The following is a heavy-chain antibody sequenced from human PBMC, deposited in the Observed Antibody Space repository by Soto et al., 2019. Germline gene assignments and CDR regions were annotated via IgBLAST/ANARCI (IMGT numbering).Heavy chain of an antibody. D-gene: IGHD3-22*01. CDR1: GYTFTGYY. J-gene: IGHJ4*02. CDR2: INPNSGGT. Sequence: ASVKVSCKTSGYTFTGYYMHWLRQAPGQGLEWMGWINPNSGGTNYAQKFQGWVTMTRDTSISTAYMELSRLRSDDTAVYYCARGPYYYDSSGSSGDFDYWGQGTLVTVSS. CDR3: ARGPYYYDSSGSSGDFDY. V-gene: IGHV1-2*04.